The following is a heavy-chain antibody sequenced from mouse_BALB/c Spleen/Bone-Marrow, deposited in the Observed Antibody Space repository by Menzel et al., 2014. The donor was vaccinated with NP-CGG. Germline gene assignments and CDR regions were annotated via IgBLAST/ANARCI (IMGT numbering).Heavy chain of an antibody. J-gene: IGHJ4*01. D-gene: IGHD2-4*01. CDR1: GFTFSSFG. Sequence: EVQRVESGGGLVQPGGSRKLSCAASGFTFSSFGMHWVRQAPEKGLEWVAYISNGSSTIYYADTVKGRSTISRDNPKNTLFLQMTSLRSEDTAMYYCARKGAMITHYYAMDYWGQGTSVTVSS. CDR3: ARKGAMITHYYAMDY. CDR2: ISNGSSTI. V-gene: IGHV5-17*02.